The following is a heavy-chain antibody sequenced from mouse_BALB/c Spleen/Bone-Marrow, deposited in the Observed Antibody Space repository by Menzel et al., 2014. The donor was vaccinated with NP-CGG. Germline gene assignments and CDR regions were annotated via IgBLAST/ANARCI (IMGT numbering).Heavy chain of an antibody. J-gene: IGHJ3*01. V-gene: IGHV1S81*02. Sequence: VQLQQSGAELVKPGASVKLSCKASGYTFTSYWMHWVKQRPGQGLEWIGEINPSNGRTNYNEKFKSEATLTVDKSSSTAHMQLSSLTCEDSAVYYCARGLYYEYGPFAYWGQGTLVTVSA. CDR2: INPSNGRT. D-gene: IGHD2-4*01. CDR1: GYTFTSYW. CDR3: ARGLYYEYGPFAY.